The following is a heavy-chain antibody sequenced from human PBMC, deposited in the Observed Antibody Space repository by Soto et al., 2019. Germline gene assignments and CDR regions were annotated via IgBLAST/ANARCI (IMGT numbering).Heavy chain of an antibody. D-gene: IGHD1-26*01. J-gene: IGHJ4*02. CDR3: AREKGFSGSYRVGFDY. Sequence: SETLSLTCTVSCGSISSGDYYWSWIRQPPGKGLEWIGYIYYSGSTYYNPSLKSRVTISVDTSKNQFSLKLSSVTAADTAVYYCAREKGFSGSYRVGFDYWGQGTLVTVSS. CDR1: CGSISSGDYY. CDR2: IYYSGST. V-gene: IGHV4-30-4*01.